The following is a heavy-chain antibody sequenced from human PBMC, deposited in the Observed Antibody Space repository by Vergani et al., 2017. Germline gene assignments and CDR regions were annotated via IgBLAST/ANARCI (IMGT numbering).Heavy chain of an antibody. J-gene: IGHJ4*02. Sequence: VQLVESGGGLVQPGRSLRLSCAASGFTFSDYYMSWIRQAPGKGLEWVSYISSSGSTIYYADSVKGRFTISRDNAKNSLYLQMNSLRAEDTAVYYCARDKMTTVTTFDYWGQGTLVTVSS. CDR3: ARDKMTTVTTFDY. D-gene: IGHD4-17*01. V-gene: IGHV3-11*01. CDR2: ISSSGSTI. CDR1: GFTFSDYY.